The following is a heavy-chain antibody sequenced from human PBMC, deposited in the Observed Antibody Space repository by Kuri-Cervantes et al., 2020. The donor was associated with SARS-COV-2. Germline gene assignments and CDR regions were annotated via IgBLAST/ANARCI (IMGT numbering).Heavy chain of an antibody. J-gene: IGHJ4*02. CDR3: ATDLMVRGVIRLDY. CDR2: LNPDTGNT. V-gene: IGHV1-8*02. CDR1: GYSFSTYD. Sequence: ASVKVSCKASGYSFSTYDINWVRQAAGQGLEWMGWLNPDTGNTGNAKKFQDRVTMTTDTSINTAYMELSSLRSEDTAVYYCATDLMVRGVIRLDYWGQGTLVTVSS. D-gene: IGHD3-10*01.